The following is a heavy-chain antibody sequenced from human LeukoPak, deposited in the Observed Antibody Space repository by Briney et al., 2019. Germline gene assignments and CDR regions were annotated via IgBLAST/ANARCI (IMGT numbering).Heavy chain of an antibody. V-gene: IGHV4-34*01. CDR2: INHSGST. J-gene: IGHJ4*02. CDR3: ARQSSGYEHFDY. D-gene: IGHD5-12*01. CDR1: GGSFTGYY. Sequence: SETLSLTCAVSGGSFTGYYWSWIRQPPGMGLEWIGEINHSGSTIYNPSLKSRVTILLDTSKNQFSLKLTSVTAADTAVFYCARQSSGYEHFDYWGQGTLVTVSS.